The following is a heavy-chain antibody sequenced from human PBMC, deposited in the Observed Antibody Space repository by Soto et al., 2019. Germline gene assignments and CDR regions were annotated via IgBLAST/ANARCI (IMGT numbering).Heavy chain of an antibody. V-gene: IGHV1-18*01. Sequence: ASVKVSCKASGYTFTSYCISWVRQAPGQGLEWMGWISAYNGNTNYAQKLQGRVTMTTDTSTSTAYMELRSLRSDDTAVYYCARVITGTTFYYYYGMDVWGQGTTVTVSS. CDR3: ARVITGTTFYYYYGMDV. J-gene: IGHJ6*02. CDR1: GYTFTSYC. D-gene: IGHD1-7*01. CDR2: ISAYNGNT.